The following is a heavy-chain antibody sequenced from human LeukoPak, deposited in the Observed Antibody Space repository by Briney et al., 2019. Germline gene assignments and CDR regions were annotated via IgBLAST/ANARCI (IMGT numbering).Heavy chain of an antibody. CDR2: FDPEDGET. D-gene: IGHD4-17*01. CDR1: GYTFTGYY. J-gene: IGHJ4*02. CDR3: ATDFQTVTTVGY. V-gene: IGHV1-24*01. Sequence: GASVKVSCKASGYTFTGYYMHWVRQAPGKGLEWMGGFDPEDGETIYAQKFQGRVTMTEDTSTDTAYMELSSLRSEDTAVYYCATDFQTVTTVGYWGQGTLVTVSS.